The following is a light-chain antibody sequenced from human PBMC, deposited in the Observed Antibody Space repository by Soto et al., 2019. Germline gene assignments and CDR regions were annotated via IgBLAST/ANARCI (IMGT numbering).Light chain of an antibody. CDR3: SSYTSRSTLVV. J-gene: IGLJ2*01. Sequence: QSALTQPASVSGSPGQSITISCPGTNSDIGGYNYVSWYQQHPGKAPKLMIYDVSNRPSGVSYRFSGSKSGNTASLTISGLQAEDEADYYCSSYTSRSTLVVFGGGTKLTVL. CDR2: DVS. V-gene: IGLV2-14*03. CDR1: NSDIGGYNY.